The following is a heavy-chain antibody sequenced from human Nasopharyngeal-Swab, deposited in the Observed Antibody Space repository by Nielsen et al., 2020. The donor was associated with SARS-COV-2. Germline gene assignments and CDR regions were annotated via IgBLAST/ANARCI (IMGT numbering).Heavy chain of an antibody. CDR3: THYYDSSGDAFDI. J-gene: IGHJ3*02. V-gene: IGHV3-73*01. D-gene: IGHD3-22*01. Sequence: GGSLRLSCAASGFTFSGSAMHWARQASGKGLEWVGRIRSKANSYATAYAASVKGRFTISRDDSKNTAYLQMNSLKTEDTAVYYCTHYYDSSGDAFDIWGQGTMVTVSS. CDR1: GFTFSGSA. CDR2: IRSKANSYAT.